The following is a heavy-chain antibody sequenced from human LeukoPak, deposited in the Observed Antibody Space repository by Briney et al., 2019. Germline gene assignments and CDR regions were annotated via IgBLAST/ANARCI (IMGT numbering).Heavy chain of an antibody. Sequence: GGSLRLSCAASGFTFSSYWMHWVRQVPGKGLVWVSRIDNDGSSTSYADSVKGRFTISRDNAKNTLFLQMNSLRAEDTAVYYCVRWSVWGSYRPLDYWGQGTLVTVSS. CDR1: GFTFSSYW. V-gene: IGHV3-74*01. J-gene: IGHJ4*02. CDR2: IDNDGSST. D-gene: IGHD3-16*02. CDR3: VRWSVWGSYRPLDY.